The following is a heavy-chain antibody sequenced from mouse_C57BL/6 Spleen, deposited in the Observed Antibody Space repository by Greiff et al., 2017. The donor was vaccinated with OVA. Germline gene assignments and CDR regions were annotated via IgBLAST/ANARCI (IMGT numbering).Heavy chain of an antibody. Sequence: QVQLQQSGPGLVQPSQSLSITCTVSGFSLTSYGVHWVRQSPGKGLEWLGVIWRGGSTDYNAAFMSRLSITKDNSKSQVFFKMNSLQADDTAIYYCAKTYGSLFWYFDVWGTGTTVTVSS. V-gene: IGHV2-5*01. CDR2: IWRGGST. CDR3: AKTYGSLFWYFDV. CDR1: GFSLTSYG. D-gene: IGHD6-1*01. J-gene: IGHJ1*03.